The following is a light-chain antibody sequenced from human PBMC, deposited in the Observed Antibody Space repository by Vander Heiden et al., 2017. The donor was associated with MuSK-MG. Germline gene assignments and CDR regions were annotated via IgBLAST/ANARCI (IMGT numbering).Light chain of an antibody. V-gene: IGKV1-39*01. CDR1: QSISSY. Sequence: DIQMTQSPSSLSASVGDRVTITCRASQSISSYLNWYQQKPGKAPKLLIYAASSLQSGVPSRFSGSGSGTDFTLTISRLQPEDFATYYCQQCESNPLGFGPGTRLEIK. CDR2: AAS. J-gene: IGKJ5*01. CDR3: QQCESNPLG.